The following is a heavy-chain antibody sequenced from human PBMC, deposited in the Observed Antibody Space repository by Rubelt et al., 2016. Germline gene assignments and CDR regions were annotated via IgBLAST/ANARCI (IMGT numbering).Heavy chain of an antibody. J-gene: IGHJ6*02. V-gene: IGHV1-69*01. Sequence: VRQAPGKGLEWMGGIIPIFGTANYAQKFQGRVTITADESTSTAYMELSSLRSEGTAVYYCARNGGEGTTVIPNFHYYYYYGMDVWGQGTTVTVSS. CDR2: IIPIFGTA. CDR3: ARNGGEGTTVIPNFHYYYYYGMDV. D-gene: IGHD4-17*01.